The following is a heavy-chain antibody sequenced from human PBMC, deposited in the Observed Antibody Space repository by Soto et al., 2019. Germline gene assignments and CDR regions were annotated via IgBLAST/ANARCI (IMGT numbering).Heavy chain of an antibody. J-gene: IGHJ4*01. CDR2: IPNNGNT. CDR3: GRESGETWDYEAY. V-gene: IGHV4-4*07. Sequence: SETLSLTCTVSCGSISSYRWSWIRQPACKGLEWIGRIPNNGNTQYNPSLKSRVTVSVDTSRNQFFLNLHSVTAADSAVYFCGRESGETWDYEAYGGHGTQV. CDR1: CGSISSYR. D-gene: IGHD1-7*01.